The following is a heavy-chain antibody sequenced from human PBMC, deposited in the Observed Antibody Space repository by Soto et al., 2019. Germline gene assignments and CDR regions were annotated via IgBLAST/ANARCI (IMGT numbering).Heavy chain of an antibody. CDR1: GYTFTSYY. CDR2: INPSGGGT. V-gene: IGHV1-46*01. CDR3: AKRACSTASCSYFDY. J-gene: IGHJ4*02. Sequence: ASVKVSCKASGYTFTSYYMHWVRQAPGQGLEWMGIINPSGGGTSYAQKFQGRVTMTRDTSTSTVYMELSSLRSEDTAVYYCAKRACSTASCSYFDYWGQGTLVTVSS. D-gene: IGHD2-2*01.